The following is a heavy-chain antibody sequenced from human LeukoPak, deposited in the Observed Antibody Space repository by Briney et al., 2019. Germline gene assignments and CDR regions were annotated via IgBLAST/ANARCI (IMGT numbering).Heavy chain of an antibody. Sequence: GGSLRLSCEAPGFTFSSYEMNWVRQAPGKGLEWISYISSGGMTIYYADSVRGRSTVSRDNTKNSLFLQMNSLRAEDTAVYFCARDDYDIVTGYYSMYSYGVDVWGQGTAVTVSS. D-gene: IGHD3-9*01. CDR3: ARDDYDIVTGYYSMYSYGVDV. J-gene: IGHJ6*02. CDR1: GFTFSSYE. V-gene: IGHV3-48*03. CDR2: ISSGGMTI.